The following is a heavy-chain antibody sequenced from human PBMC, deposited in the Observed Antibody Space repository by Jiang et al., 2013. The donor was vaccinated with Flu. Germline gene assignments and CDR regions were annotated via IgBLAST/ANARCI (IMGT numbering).Heavy chain of an antibody. CDR2: MNPNSGNT. CDR1: GYTFTSYD. J-gene: IGHJ3*02. CDR3: AITYYDSSVPWNAFDI. V-gene: IGHV1-8*01. D-gene: IGHD3-22*01. Sequence: GAEVKKPGASVKVSCKASGYTFTSYDINWVRQATGQGLEWMGWMNPNSGNTGYAQKFQGRVTMTRNTSISTAYMELSSLRSEDTAVYYCAITYYDSSVPWNAFDIWGQGTMVTVSS.